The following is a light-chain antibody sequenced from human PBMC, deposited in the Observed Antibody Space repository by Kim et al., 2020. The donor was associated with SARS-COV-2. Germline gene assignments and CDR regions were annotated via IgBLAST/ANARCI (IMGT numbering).Light chain of an antibody. CDR3: AVWDDSLNAMI. CDR2: YDD. Sequence: RQRVTISCSGGNSNIGKHAVNWYQRLPGKAPKLLIYYDDVLPSGVSDRFSGSKSGTSASLAISGLQSEDEADYYCAVWDDSLNAMIFGGGTKVTVL. J-gene: IGLJ2*01. V-gene: IGLV1-36*01. CDR1: NSNIGKHA.